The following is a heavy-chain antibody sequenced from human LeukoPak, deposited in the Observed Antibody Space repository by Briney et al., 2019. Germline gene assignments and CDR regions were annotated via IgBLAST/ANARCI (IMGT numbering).Heavy chain of an antibody. D-gene: IGHD6-19*01. Sequence: GGSLRLSCAVSGFTADNKYMSWVRQAPGKGLEWVSVIYSGGKTYYADSVKGRFTISKDNFKNRLYLEMNSLRPEDTAVHYCASSSAWFLNYAMDVWGHGATVTVSS. V-gene: IGHV3-53*05. CDR3: ASSSAWFLNYAMDV. CDR1: GFTADNKY. J-gene: IGHJ6*02. CDR2: IYSGGKT.